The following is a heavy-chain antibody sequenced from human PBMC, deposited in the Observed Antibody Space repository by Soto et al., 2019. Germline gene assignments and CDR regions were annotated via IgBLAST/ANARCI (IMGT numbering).Heavy chain of an antibody. CDR3: ARIQISNWGSAFGAFDI. CDR1: GDSVSSNSAA. J-gene: IGHJ3*02. Sequence: SETLSLSCAISGDSVSSNSAAWNWIRQSPSRGLEWLGRTYYRSKWYNDYAVSVKSRITINPDTSKNQFSLQLNSVTPEETDVYYCARIQISNWGSAFGAFDIWGQGTMATV. V-gene: IGHV6-1*01. D-gene: IGHD7-27*01. CDR2: TYYRSKWYN.